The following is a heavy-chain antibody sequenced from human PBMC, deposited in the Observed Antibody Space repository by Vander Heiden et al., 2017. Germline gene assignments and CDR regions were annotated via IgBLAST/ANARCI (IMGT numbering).Heavy chain of an antibody. Sequence: GRTPRLPVSASGVPLGGRAILWVRQAPGKGLGWVAVISYDGSNKYYADSVKGRFTISRDNSKNTLYRQMNSLRAEDTAVYYCARDRAYCGGDCYSRYYYYGMDVWGQGTTVTVSS. V-gene: IGHV3-30-3*01. CDR3: ARDRAYCGGDCYSRYYYYGMDV. D-gene: IGHD2-21*02. J-gene: IGHJ6*02. CDR2: ISYDGSNK. CDR1: GVPLGGRA.